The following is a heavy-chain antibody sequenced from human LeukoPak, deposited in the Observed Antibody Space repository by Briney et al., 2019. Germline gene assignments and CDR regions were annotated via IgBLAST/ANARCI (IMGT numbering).Heavy chain of an antibody. CDR1: GGSFSGYY. CDR2: INHSGST. CDR3: ARDSNSFWSGYYLDP. D-gene: IGHD3-3*01. V-gene: IGHV4-34*01. J-gene: IGHJ5*02. Sequence: ASETLSLTCAVYGGSFSGYYWSWIRQPPGKGLEWIGEINHSGSTNYNPSLKSRVTISVDTSKNQFSLKLSSVTAADAAVYYCARDSNSFWSGYYLDPWGQGTLVTVSS.